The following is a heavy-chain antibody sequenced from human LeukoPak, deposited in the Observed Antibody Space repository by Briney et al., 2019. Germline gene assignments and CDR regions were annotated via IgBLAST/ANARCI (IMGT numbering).Heavy chain of an antibody. V-gene: IGHV1-69*05. CDR1: GGTFSSYA. J-gene: IGHJ4*02. D-gene: IGHD6-13*01. CDR2: IIPIFGTA. Sequence: ASVKVSCKASGGTFSSYATSWVRQAPGQGLEWMGGIIPIFGTANYAQKFQGRVTITTDESTSTAYMELSSLRSEDTAVYYRAREPGIAAAGTAYYFDYWGQGTLVTVSS. CDR3: AREPGIAAAGTAYYFDY.